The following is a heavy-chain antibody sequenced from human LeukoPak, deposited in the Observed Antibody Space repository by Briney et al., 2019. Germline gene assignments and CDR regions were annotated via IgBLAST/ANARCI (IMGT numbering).Heavy chain of an antibody. Sequence: GGSLRLSCVASGFTFSTYEMNWVRQAPGKGLEWVSYITSSGSTIYHADSVKGRFTMSRDNAKNSLYLQMNSLRAEDTAVYYCASAQGPFDYWGQGILVTSPQ. CDR2: ITSSGSTI. CDR3: ASAQGPFDY. CDR1: GFTFSTYE. V-gene: IGHV3-48*03. J-gene: IGHJ4*02.